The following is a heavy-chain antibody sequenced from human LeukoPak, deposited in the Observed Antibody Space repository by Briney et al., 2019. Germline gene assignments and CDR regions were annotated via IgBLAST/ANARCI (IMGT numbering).Heavy chain of an antibody. CDR1: GFTFSSSA. J-gene: IGHJ4*02. CDR2: ISASGGST. V-gene: IGHV3-23*01. Sequence: GSLRLSCAASGFTFSSSAMSWVRQVPGKGLEWVSGISASGGSTSYADSVRGRFTISRDNSKNTLYLQMNSLRAEDTAVYYCARDQWELLAIDYWGQGTLVTVSS. CDR3: ARDQWELLAIDY. D-gene: IGHD1-26*01.